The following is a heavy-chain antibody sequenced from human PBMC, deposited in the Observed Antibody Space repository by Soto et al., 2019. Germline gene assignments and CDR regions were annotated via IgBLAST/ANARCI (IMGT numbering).Heavy chain of an antibody. CDR2: MNPNNGNT. Sequence: QVQLVQSGAEVKKPGASVKVSCKASGYTFTSYDINWVRQASGQGLEWMGWMNPNNGNTVYAEKFQGRATMTRDTSMTTAYMDLSSLTSEDTATYYCVRVRSDSSWRQSGWFDPWGPGTLVNVSS. CDR3: VRVRSDSSWRQSGWFDP. CDR1: GYTFTSYD. V-gene: IGHV1-8*01. D-gene: IGHD6-13*01. J-gene: IGHJ5*02.